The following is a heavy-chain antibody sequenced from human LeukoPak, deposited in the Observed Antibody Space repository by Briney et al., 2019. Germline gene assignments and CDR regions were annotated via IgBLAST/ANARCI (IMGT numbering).Heavy chain of an antibody. D-gene: IGHD2-21*02. CDR2: ISSSSSYI. CDR1: GFTFSSYS. CDR3: ARQGDTGSWYFDY. Sequence: GGSLRLSCAASGFTFSSYSMNWVRQAPGKGLEWVSSISSSSSYIYYADSVKGRFTISRDNSKSTLYLQMASLRAGDTAVYYCARQGDTGSWYFDYWGQGTLVTVSS. J-gene: IGHJ4*02. V-gene: IGHV3-21*01.